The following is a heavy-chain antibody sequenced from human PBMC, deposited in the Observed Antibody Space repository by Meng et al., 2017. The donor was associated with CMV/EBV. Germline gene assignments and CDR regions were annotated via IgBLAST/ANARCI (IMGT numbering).Heavy chain of an antibody. CDR1: GRSISSSIYY. V-gene: IGHV4-39*07. D-gene: IGHD3-10*01. Sequence: LPPPDAAPGLVKPTETLPLTCTVSGRSISSSIYYWGWIRQPPGKGLEWIGSIYYSGSTYYTPSLKSRVTISVDTSKNQFSLKLSSVTAADTAVYYCASLAGDYWGQGTLVTVSS. CDR3: ASLAGDY. J-gene: IGHJ4*02. CDR2: IYYSGST.